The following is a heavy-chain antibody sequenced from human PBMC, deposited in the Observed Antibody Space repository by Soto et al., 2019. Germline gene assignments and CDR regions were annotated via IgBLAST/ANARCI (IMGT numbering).Heavy chain of an antibody. D-gene: IGHD3-22*01. CDR1: GYTFSDYG. CDR3: ARELNTDSSAYYSSAY. J-gene: IGHJ4*02. V-gene: IGHV1-18*01. Sequence: ASVKVSCKTSGYTFSDYGLAWLRQTPGQRPEWMGWVSTYNTNTNYAQKFQGRVTMTTDTSTTTTSMELRSLRSDDTAVYYCARELNTDSSAYYSSAYWGQGTLVTV. CDR2: VSTYNTNT.